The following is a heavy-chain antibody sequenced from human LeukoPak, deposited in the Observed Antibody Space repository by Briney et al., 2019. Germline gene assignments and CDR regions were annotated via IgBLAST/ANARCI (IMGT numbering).Heavy chain of an antibody. D-gene: IGHD3-9*01. V-gene: IGHV4-59*08. Sequence: SETLSLTCSVSGDSLSQYYWSWIRQPPGKGLEWIGYIYYSGSTNYNPSLKSRVTISVDTSKNQFSLKLSSVTAADTAVYYCGGHKAGNYFGYFDYWGQGTLVTVSS. CDR3: GGHKAGNYFGYFDY. J-gene: IGHJ4*02. CDR2: IYYSGST. CDR1: GDSLSQYY.